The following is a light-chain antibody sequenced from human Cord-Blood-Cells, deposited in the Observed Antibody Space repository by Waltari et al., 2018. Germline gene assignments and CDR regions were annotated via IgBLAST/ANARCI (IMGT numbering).Light chain of an antibody. J-gene: IGLJ1*01. CDR3: CSYAGSYTSYV. CDR1: SSDVGGYNY. Sequence: QSALTQPRSVSGSPGQSVTISCTGTSSDVGGYNYVSWYQQHPGKAPKLMMYDVSKRPSGVPDRFSGSKSGNTASLTISGLQAEDEADDYCCSYAGSYTSYVFGTGTKVTVL. V-gene: IGLV2-11*01. CDR2: DVS.